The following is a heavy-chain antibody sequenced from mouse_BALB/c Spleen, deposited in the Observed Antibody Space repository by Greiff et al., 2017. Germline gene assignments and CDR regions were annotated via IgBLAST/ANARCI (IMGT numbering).Heavy chain of an antibody. Sequence: DLVKPGASVKLSCKASGYTFTSYWINWIKQRPGQGLEWIGRIAPGSGSTYYNEMFKGKATLTVDTSSSTAYIQLSSLSSEDSAVYCGARSANSLYAMDYWGQGTSVTVSS. V-gene: IGHV1S41*01. D-gene: IGHD6-1*01. CDR3: ARSANSLYAMDY. CDR2: IAPGSGST. CDR1: GYTFTSYW. J-gene: IGHJ4*01.